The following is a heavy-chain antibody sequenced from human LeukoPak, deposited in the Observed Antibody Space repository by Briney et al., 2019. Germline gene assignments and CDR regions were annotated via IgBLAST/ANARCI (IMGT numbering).Heavy chain of an antibody. V-gene: IGHV1-2*02. Sequence: ASVKVSCKASGYTFTGYYMHWVRQAPGQGLEWMGWINPNSGGTNYAQKFQGRVTMTRDTSISTAYMDLANLRSDDTAVYFCARPQYSFGSGSTRPLFDFWGQGTLVTVSS. CDR2: INPNSGGT. CDR3: ARPQYSFGSGSTRPLFDF. D-gene: IGHD3-10*01. CDR1: GYTFTGYY. J-gene: IGHJ4*02.